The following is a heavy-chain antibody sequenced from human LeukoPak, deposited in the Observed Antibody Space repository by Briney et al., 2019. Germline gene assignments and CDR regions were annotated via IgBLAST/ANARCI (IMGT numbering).Heavy chain of an antibody. V-gene: IGHV4-38-2*02. J-gene: IGHJ4*02. CDR1: GYSISNGYY. CDR2: IYHSGST. CDR3: ARDGDTYYYDNSGYYYEY. Sequence: RSETLSLTCAVSGYSISNGYYWGWIRQPPGKGLEWCGRIYHSGSTYYYPSLKNRVTISVDTSKNQFSLKQSSVTAADTAVYYCARDGDTYYYDNSGYYYEYWGQGTLVTVSS. D-gene: IGHD3-22*01.